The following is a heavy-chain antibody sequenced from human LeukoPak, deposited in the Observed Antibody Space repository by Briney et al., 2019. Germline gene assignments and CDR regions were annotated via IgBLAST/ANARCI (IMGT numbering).Heavy chain of an antibody. CDR3: ARDGSKDIVVVVAAIYFDL. D-gene: IGHD2-15*01. CDR1: GGPISSYY. CDR2: IYTSGST. J-gene: IGHJ2*01. Sequence: SETLSLTCTVSGGPISSYYWSWIRQPAGKGLEWIGRIYTSGSTNYNPSLKSRVTMSVDTSKNQFSLKLSSVTAADTAVYYCARDGSKDIVVVVAAIYFDLWGRGTLVTVSS. V-gene: IGHV4-4*07.